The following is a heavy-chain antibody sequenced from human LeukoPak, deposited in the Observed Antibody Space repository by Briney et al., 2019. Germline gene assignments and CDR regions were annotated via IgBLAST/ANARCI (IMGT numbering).Heavy chain of an antibody. Sequence: GGSLRLSCAASGFSFSTYSMNWVRQAPGRGLEWVSYISSSSNTIYYADSVKGRFTISRDNAKNSLYLQMNSLRAEDTAVYYCAREDGSSYFFDYWGQGTLVTVAS. CDR2: ISSSSNTI. CDR1: GFSFSTYS. CDR3: AREDGSSYFFDY. V-gene: IGHV3-48*01. J-gene: IGHJ4*02. D-gene: IGHD6-6*01.